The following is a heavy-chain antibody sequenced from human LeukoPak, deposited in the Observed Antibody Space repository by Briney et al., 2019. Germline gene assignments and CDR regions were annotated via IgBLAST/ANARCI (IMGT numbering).Heavy chain of an antibody. CDR2: IRSKANSYAT. J-gene: IGHJ4*02. V-gene: IGHV3-73*01. CDR3: TRGVSGSYYNFDY. Sequence: GGSLRLSCAASGFTFSGSAMHWVRQASGKGLEWVGRIRSKANSYATAYAASVKGRLTISRDDSKNTAYLQMNSLKTEDTAVYYCTRGVSGSYYNFDYWGQGTLVTVSS. CDR1: GFTFSGSA. D-gene: IGHD1-26*01.